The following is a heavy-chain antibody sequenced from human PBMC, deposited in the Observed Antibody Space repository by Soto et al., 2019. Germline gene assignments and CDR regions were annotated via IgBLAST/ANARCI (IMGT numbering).Heavy chain of an antibody. Sequence: GGSLRLSCSASGFTFSSYGMHWVRQAPGKGLEWVAVISYDGSNRYYADSVKGRFTISRDNSKNTLYLQMNSLRAEDTAVYYCAKDLRYCSGGSCYFFDYWGQGTLVTVSS. CDR1: GFTFSSYG. J-gene: IGHJ4*02. CDR2: ISYDGSNR. V-gene: IGHV3-30*18. CDR3: AKDLRYCSGGSCYFFDY. D-gene: IGHD2-15*01.